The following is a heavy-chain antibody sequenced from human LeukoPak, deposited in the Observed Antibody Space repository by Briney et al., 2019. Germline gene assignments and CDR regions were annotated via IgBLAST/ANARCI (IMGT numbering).Heavy chain of an antibody. CDR3: ARASGPFDF. D-gene: IGHD3-10*01. Sequence: GGSLRLSCAASGFTFSSYWMSWVRQAPGKGLEWVANIKQDGSEKYYVDSVKGRFTISRDNSKNTLYLHMNSLIPGDTGVYYCARASGPFDFWGQGTLLTVSS. CDR1: GFTFSSYW. CDR2: IKQDGSEK. V-gene: IGHV3-7*01. J-gene: IGHJ4*02.